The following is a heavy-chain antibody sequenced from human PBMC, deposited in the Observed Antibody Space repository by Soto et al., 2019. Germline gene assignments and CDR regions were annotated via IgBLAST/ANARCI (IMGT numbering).Heavy chain of an antibody. D-gene: IGHD2-15*01. CDR2: ISSSGSTI. V-gene: IGHV3-48*03. CDR1: GFTFSSYE. J-gene: IGHJ4*02. Sequence: QPGGSLRLSCAASGFTFSSYEMNWVRQAPGKGLEWVSYISSSGSTIYYADSVKGRFTISRDNAKNSLYLQMNSLRAEDTAVYYCARDGCSGGSCYSPDFDYWGQGTLVTVSS. CDR3: ARDGCSGGSCYSPDFDY.